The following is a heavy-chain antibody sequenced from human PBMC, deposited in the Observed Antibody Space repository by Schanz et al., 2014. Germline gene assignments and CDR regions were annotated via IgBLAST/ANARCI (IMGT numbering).Heavy chain of an antibody. CDR3: ARGLGNYYDSKSYYYFDY. J-gene: IGHJ4*02. CDR2: ISSSSRTI. V-gene: IGHV3-48*02. D-gene: IGHD3-10*01. CDR1: GFIFSSHS. Sequence: EVQLVESGGGLVQRGGSLRLSCAASGFIFSSHSMKWVRQAPGKGLEWVSYISSSSRTIYYADSVKGRFTISRDNARNSLYLQMNSLRDEDTAVYYCARGLGNYYDSKSYYYFDYWGQGTLVTVSS.